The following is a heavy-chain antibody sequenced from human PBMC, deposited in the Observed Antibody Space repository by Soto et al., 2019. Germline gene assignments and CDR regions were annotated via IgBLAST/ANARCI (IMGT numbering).Heavy chain of an antibody. J-gene: IGHJ4*02. CDR2: ISYDGSNK. Sequence: GGSLRLSCAASGFTFSDHYMDWVRQAPGKGLEWVAVISYDGSNKYYADSVKGRFTISRDNSKNTLYLQMNSLRAEDTAVYYCAKDLHGPTVTHYPDYWGQGTLVTVSS. CDR1: GFTFSDHY. D-gene: IGHD4-17*01. CDR3: AKDLHGPTVTHYPDY. V-gene: IGHV3-30*18.